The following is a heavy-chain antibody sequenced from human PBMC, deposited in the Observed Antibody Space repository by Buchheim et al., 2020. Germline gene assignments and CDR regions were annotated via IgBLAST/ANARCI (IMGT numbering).Heavy chain of an antibody. J-gene: IGHJ4*02. CDR3: ARVSRAGNWNYFVY. CDR2: INPNSGGT. CDR1: GYTFTGYY. Sequence: QVQLVQSGAEVKKPGASVKVSCKASGYTFTGYYMHWVRQAPGQGLEWMGWINPNSGGTNYAQTFQGRVTMTRDTSISTAYMELSRLRSDDTAVYYCARVSRAGNWNYFVYWGQGTL. D-gene: IGHD1-1*01. V-gene: IGHV1-2*02.